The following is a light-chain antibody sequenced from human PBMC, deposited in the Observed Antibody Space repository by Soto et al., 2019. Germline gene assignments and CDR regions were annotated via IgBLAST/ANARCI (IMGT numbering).Light chain of an antibody. Sequence: EIVLTRSPATLSLSPGEISTLSCRASQSVSSYLAWYQQKPGQAPRLLIYDASNRATGIPARLSGSGSGTDFTITISSLQTEDFAVYYCQQRSIWPWTFGQGTKVDIK. CDR3: QQRSIWPWT. CDR1: QSVSSY. CDR2: DAS. V-gene: IGKV3-11*01. J-gene: IGKJ1*01.